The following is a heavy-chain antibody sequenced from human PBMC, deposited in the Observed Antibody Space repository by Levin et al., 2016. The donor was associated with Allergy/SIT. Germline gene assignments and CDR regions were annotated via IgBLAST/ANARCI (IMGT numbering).Heavy chain of an antibody. V-gene: IGHV3-48*01. Sequence: VRQAPGKGLEWVSYISSSGITLYYADSVKGRFTISRDNAKNSLYLQMNSLRAEDTAVYYCARTYDFWSGYHFYWGQGTLVTVSS. D-gene: IGHD3-3*01. CDR2: ISSSGITL. J-gene: IGHJ4*02. CDR3: ARTYDFWSGYHFY.